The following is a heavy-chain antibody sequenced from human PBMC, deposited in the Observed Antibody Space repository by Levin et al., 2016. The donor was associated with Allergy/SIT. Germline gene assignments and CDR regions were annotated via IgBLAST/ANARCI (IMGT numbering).Heavy chain of an antibody. CDR3: ARVMAPTMMAEFDY. CDR2: ISSSSVYI. D-gene: IGHD5-24*01. J-gene: IGHJ4*02. V-gene: IGHV3-21*01. Sequence: VRQAPGKGLEWVSSISSSSVYIYYADSVKGRFTISRDNAKNSLYLQLNSLRAEDTAVYYCARVMAPTMMAEFDYWGQGTLVTVSS.